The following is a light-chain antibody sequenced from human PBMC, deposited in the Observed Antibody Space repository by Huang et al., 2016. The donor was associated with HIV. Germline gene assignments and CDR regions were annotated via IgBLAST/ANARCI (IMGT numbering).Light chain of an antibody. V-gene: IGKV3-15*01. CDR3: QQYRDWPPYT. CDR2: SAS. J-gene: IGKJ2*01. Sequence: EIVLTQSPATLSVSPGERATLSCRASQSVGSDLAWYQHRPGQAPRLLIYSASTRATGIPARFSGSGYGTDFMLTVSSLQSEDFALYYCQQYRDWPPYTFGQGTKLEIK. CDR1: QSVGSD.